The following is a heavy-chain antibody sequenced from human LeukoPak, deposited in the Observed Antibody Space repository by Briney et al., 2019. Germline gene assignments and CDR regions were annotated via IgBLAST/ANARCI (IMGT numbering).Heavy chain of an antibody. Sequence: SETLSLTCAVYGGSFSGYYWSWIRQPAGKGLEWIGRIYTSGSTNYNPSLKSRVTMSVDTSKNQFSLKLSSVTAADTAVYYCARSIAVAGTSFDYWGQGTLVTVSS. D-gene: IGHD6-19*01. CDR3: ARSIAVAGTSFDY. CDR2: IYTSGST. J-gene: IGHJ4*02. CDR1: GGSFSGYY. V-gene: IGHV4-59*10.